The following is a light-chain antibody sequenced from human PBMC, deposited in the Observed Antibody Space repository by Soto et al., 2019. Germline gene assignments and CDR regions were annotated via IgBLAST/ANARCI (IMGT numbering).Light chain of an antibody. CDR2: GAS. J-gene: IGKJ1*01. V-gene: IGKV3-15*01. CDR3: QQYNNWPPWT. CDR1: QSVSSY. Sequence: EIVLTQSPATLSLSPGERATLSCRASQSVSSYLAWYQQKPGPAPRLLIYGASTRATGIPGRFSGRGSGTEFTLTISSLQSEDFGLYYCQQYNNWPPWTFGQGTKVDIK.